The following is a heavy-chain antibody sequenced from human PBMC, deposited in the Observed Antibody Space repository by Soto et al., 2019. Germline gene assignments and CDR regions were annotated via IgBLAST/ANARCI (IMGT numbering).Heavy chain of an antibody. V-gene: IGHV3-33*01. D-gene: IGHD3-10*02. CDR1: GFSFSTSA. CDR3: ARDRTEQGDYVIDY. Sequence: QGQLVESGGGVAQPGRSLRLSWAASGFSFSTSAMHWFRQAPGKGPEWVAVLWADGINEYYADSVKGRFIVSRDNSKNARYLQMSSLRAEDTAMYYCARDRTEQGDYVIDYWGQGTLVTVSS. J-gene: IGHJ4*02. CDR2: LWADGINE.